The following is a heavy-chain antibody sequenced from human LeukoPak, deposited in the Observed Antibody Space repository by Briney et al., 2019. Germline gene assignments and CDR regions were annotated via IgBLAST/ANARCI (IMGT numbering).Heavy chain of an antibody. D-gene: IGHD3-3*01. V-gene: IGHV3-66*01. Sequence: PGGSLRLSCAASGFTVSSNYMSWVRQAPGKGLEWVSVIYSGGNTYYADSVEGRFTISRDNSKNTLYLQMNSLRAADTAVYYCARGIGSQLRSGWFDPWGQGTLVTVSS. CDR2: IYSGGNT. CDR3: ARGIGSQLRSGWFDP. CDR1: GFTVSSNY. J-gene: IGHJ5*02.